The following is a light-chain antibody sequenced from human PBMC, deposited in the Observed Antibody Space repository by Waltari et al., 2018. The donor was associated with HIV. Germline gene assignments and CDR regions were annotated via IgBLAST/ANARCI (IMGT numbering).Light chain of an antibody. CDR3: DAGDDSLSGRV. CDR2: RKK. Sequence: QSVLTQPPSASGTPGQRVTISCSGSRSNIGNNDVYWFQQLPGQAPKLIIYRKKHRPSGVPDRFTGSKSGTSVSLAISGLRSEDEADYYCDAGDDSLSGRVFGGGTKLTVL. V-gene: IGLV1-47*01. J-gene: IGLJ3*02. CDR1: RSNIGNND.